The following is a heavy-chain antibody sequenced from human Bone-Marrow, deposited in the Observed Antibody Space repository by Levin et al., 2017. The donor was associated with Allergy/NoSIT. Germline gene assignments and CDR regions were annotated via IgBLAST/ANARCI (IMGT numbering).Heavy chain of an antibody. Sequence: PGGSLRLSCAASGFTFSNFGMHWVRQAPGKGLEGVAVISYDGSNKYYVDPVKGRFTISRDNSKNTLYLQMNSLRAEDTAMNYCVNLANWEYWSSTNCPPENFDYWGQGTLVTVSS. J-gene: IGHJ4*02. CDR2: ISYDGSNK. D-gene: IGHD2-2*01. V-gene: IGHV3-30*18. CDR1: GFTFSNFG. CDR3: VNLANWEYWSSTNCPPENFDY.